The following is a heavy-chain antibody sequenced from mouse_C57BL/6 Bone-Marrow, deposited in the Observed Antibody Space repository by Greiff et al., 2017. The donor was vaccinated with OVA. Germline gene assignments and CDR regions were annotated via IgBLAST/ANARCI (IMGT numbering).Heavy chain of an antibody. CDR3: ASLTGYYAMDY. CDR1: RFSLTSYG. D-gene: IGHD4-1*01. V-gene: IGHV2-6*01. Sequence: VQVVESGPGLVAPSQSLSITCTVSRFSLTSYGVDWVRQSPGKGLEWLGVIWGVGSTNYNSALKSRLSISKDNSKSQVFLKMNSLQTDDTAMYYCASLTGYYAMDYWGQGTSVTVSS. J-gene: IGHJ4*01. CDR2: IWGVGST.